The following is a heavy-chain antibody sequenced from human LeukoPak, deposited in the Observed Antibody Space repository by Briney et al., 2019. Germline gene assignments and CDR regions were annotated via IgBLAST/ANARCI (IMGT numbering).Heavy chain of an antibody. CDR3: ARPLNYYFAMDV. V-gene: IGHV3-21*01. CDR1: GFTFSSYS. CDR2: ISSSSSYI. J-gene: IGHJ6*02. Sequence: GGSLRLSCAASGFTFSSYSMNWVRQAPGKGLGWVSSISSSSSYIYYADSVKGRFTISRDNAKNSLYLQMNSLRAEDTAVYYFARPLNYYFAMDVWGQGTTVTVSS.